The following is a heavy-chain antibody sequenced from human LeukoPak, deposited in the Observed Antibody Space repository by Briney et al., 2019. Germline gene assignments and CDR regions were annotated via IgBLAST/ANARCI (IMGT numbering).Heavy chain of an antibody. CDR2: FDPEDGET. Sequence: ASVKVSCKVSGYTLTELSMHWVRQAPGKGLEWMGGFDPEDGETIYAQKFQGRVTMTEDTSTDTAYMELSSLRSEDTAVYYCATLSVAGGPRDYDYVWGSYRYNYFDYWGQGTLVTVSS. CDR3: ATLSVAGGPRDYDYVWGSYRYNYFDY. V-gene: IGHV1-24*01. J-gene: IGHJ4*02. D-gene: IGHD3-16*02. CDR1: GYTLTELS.